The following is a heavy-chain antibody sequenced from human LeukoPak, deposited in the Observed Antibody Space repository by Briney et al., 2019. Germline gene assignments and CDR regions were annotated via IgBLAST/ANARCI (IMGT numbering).Heavy chain of an antibody. Sequence: ASVKVSCKASGYTFTGYYMHWVRQAPGQGLEWRGWINPNSGGTNYAQKFQGRVTMTRDTSISTAYMELSRLRSDDTAVYYCARALGTIFVGYFDYWGQGTLVTVSS. V-gene: IGHV1-2*02. D-gene: IGHD3-3*01. CDR2: INPNSGGT. CDR3: ARALGTIFVGYFDY. CDR1: GYTFTGYY. J-gene: IGHJ4*02.